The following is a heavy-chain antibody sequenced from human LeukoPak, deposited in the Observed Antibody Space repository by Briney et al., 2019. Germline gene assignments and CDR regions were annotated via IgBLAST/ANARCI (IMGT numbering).Heavy chain of an antibody. CDR2: IIPIFGTT. D-gene: IGHD6-6*01. J-gene: IGHJ4*02. V-gene: IGHV1-69*13. CDR3: ARDLGSSSAADYFDY. Sequence: SVKVSCKASGGTFSSYAISWVRQAPGQGLEWMGGIIPIFGTTNYAQKFQGRVTITADESTSTAYMELSSLRSEDTAVYYCARDLGSSSAADYFDYWGQGTLVTVSS. CDR1: GGTFSSYA.